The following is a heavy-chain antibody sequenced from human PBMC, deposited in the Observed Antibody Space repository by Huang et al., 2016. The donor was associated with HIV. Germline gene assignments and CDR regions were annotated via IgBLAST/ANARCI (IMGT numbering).Heavy chain of an antibody. D-gene: IGHD3-3*01. CDR2: IRSSSSYI. CDR3: ARAVPTPNRFGVGGFDY. V-gene: IGHV3-21*01. Sequence: EVQLVESGGGLVKPGGSLRLSCAASGFTFSSYSMNGVRQAPGKGLEWVVSIRSSSSYIYHADSVKGRFTISRDNAKNSLYLQMNSLRAEDTAVYYCARAVPTPNRFGVGGFDYWGQGTLVTVSS. CDR1: GFTFSSYS. J-gene: IGHJ4*02.